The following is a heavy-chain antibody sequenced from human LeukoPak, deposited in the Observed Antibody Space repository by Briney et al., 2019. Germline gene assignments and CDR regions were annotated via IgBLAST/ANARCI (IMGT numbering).Heavy chain of an antibody. CDR2: ISGSGGTA. D-gene: IGHD1-1*01. Sequence: GGSLRLSCAASGFTFSIYAMSWVRQAPGKGLEWVSAISGSGGTAYYADSVKGRFTISRDNSKNTLYLQMNSLRAEDTAVYFCAKGGSNVGRVSLDFYFYMDVWGKGTTVTVSS. V-gene: IGHV3-23*01. CDR1: GFTFSIYA. J-gene: IGHJ6*03. CDR3: AKGGSNVGRVSLDFYFYMDV.